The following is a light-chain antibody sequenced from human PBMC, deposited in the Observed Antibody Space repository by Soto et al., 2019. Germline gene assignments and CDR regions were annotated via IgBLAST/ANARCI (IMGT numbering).Light chain of an antibody. CDR2: WAS. Sequence: DIVMTQSPESLAVSLGERATINCKSRQSVLTAANNRYQLAWFQQKPGQPPKLLIYWASTRESGVPGRFSGSGSGTDFTLTITSLQAEDVAVYYCQQYSGPPSRFTFGPGTKVDIK. J-gene: IGKJ3*01. CDR3: QQYSGPPSRFT. V-gene: IGKV4-1*01. CDR1: QSVLTAANNRYQ.